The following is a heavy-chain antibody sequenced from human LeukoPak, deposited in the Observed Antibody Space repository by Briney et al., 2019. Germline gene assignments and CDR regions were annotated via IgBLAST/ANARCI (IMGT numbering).Heavy chain of an antibody. J-gene: IGHJ4*01. D-gene: IGHD6-13*01. V-gene: IGHV4-61*02. CDR2: IYTSGST. CDR3: ARMQRATYSSSWYCDY. CDR1: GGSISSGSYY. Sequence: PSETLSLTCTVSGGSISSGSYYWSWIRQPGGKGLEWIGRIYTSGSTNYNPSLKSRVTISVDTSKNQFSLKLSSVTAADTAVYYCARMQRATYSSSWYCDYWGNGSLVTVSS.